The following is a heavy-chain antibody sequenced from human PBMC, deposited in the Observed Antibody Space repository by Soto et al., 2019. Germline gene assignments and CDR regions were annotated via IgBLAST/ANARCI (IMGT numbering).Heavy chain of an antibody. CDR1: GXTFSDYY. CDR3: AREARYYDSSGYYSLRPDAFDI. V-gene: IGHV3-11*06. D-gene: IGHD3-22*01. J-gene: IGHJ3*02. CDR2: ISSSSSYT. Sequence: GSLRLSCAASGXTFSDYYMSWIRQAPGKGVELGSYISSSSSYTKYADYVKGRLTISRENAKNSLYLQMKILRAEDTALCYCAREARYYDSSGYYSLRPDAFDIWGQGTMVTVS.